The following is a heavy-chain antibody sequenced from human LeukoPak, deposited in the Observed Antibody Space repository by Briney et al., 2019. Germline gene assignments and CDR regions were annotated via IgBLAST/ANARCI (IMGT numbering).Heavy chain of an antibody. V-gene: IGHV1-46*01. CDR3: ARAVAGRAEDYYYYYGMDV. CDR1: GYTFTNYY. D-gene: IGHD6-19*01. J-gene: IGHJ6*02. Sequence: ASVKVSCKASGYTFTNYYMHWVRQAPGQGLEWLGIINPSGGSTSYAQKFQGRVTMTRDTSPSTVYMELSRLRSEDTAVYYCARAVAGRAEDYYYYYGMDVWGQGTTVTVSS. CDR2: INPSGGST.